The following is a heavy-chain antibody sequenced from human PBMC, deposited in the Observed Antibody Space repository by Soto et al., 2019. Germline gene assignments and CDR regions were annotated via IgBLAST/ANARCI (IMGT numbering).Heavy chain of an antibody. CDR1: GFTFSSYG. V-gene: IGHV3-30*18. D-gene: IGHD3-16*01. CDR3: AKERYGQLYLEDYGMDV. J-gene: IGHJ6*02. CDR2: ISYDGSNK. Sequence: PGGSLRLSCVASGFTFSSYGIHWVRQAPGRGLEWVAVISYDGSNKYYADSVKGRFTISRDNFKNTLYLQMNSLRAEDTAVYYCAKERYGQLYLEDYGMDVWGQGTTVNVSS.